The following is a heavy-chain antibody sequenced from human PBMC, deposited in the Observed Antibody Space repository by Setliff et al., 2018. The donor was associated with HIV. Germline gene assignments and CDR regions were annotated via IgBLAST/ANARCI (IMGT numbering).Heavy chain of an antibody. D-gene: IGHD1-1*01. CDR3: ARGRRWLQLRYYYLDL. V-gene: IGHV4-34*01. CDR1: GGSFSAHY. Sequence: SETLSLTCALYGGSFSAHYWSWIRQPPGKGLEWIGEIYHGGSTNYNPPLKSRVTISGDTSKDQFSLKLSSVTAADTAVYYCARGRRWLQLRYYYLDLWDRGTLVTVSS. CDR2: IYHGGST. J-gene: IGHJ2*01.